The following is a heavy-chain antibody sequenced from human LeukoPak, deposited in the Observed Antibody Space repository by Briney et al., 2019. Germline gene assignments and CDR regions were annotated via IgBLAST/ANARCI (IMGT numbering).Heavy chain of an antibody. V-gene: IGHV3-30*18. J-gene: IGHJ4*02. CDR1: GFTFSTYG. CDR3: AKDRSSSLWYLDD. D-gene: IGHD6-6*01. Sequence: HSGGSLRLSCAASGFTFSTYGMHWVRQAPGKGLEWVALISNDGSNKYYADSVKGRFTITRDNSKNTLYLQMNSLRAEDTAVYYCAKDRSSSLWYLDDWGQGTLVTVSS. CDR2: ISNDGSNK.